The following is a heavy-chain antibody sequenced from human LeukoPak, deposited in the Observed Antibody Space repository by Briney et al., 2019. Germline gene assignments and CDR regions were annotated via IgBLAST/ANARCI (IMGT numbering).Heavy chain of an antibody. Sequence: GGSLRLSCAASGFTFDDYAMHWVRQAPGKGLEWVSGISWNSGSIGYADSVKGRFTISRDNAKNSLYLQMDSLRAEDTALYYCAKHLDDIHRENAFDIWGQGTMVTVSS. CDR2: ISWNSGSI. CDR3: AKHLDDIHRENAFDI. V-gene: IGHV3-9*01. CDR1: GFTFDDYA. J-gene: IGHJ3*02. D-gene: IGHD3-9*01.